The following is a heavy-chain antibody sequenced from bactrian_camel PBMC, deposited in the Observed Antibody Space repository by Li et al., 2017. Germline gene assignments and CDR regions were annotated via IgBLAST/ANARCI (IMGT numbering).Heavy chain of an antibody. Sequence: VQLVESGGGLVQYGGSLRLSCETSGFTFRAYWMYWVRLAPGKGLEWVSGIVSGGGDTYYADSVKGRFIISRDNTKNTLYLQLNSLKSEDTAMYYCAKDYVDGLGIDYWGLGTRSPSP. J-gene: IGHJ4*01. D-gene: IGHD1*01. V-gene: IGHV3S1*01. CDR1: GFTFRAYW. CDR3: AKDYVDGLGIDY. CDR2: IVSGGGDT.